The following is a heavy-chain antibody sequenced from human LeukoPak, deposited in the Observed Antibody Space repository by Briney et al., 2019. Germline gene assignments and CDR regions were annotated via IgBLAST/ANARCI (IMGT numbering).Heavy chain of an antibody. CDR3: ARRRGSGWYSGWFDP. CDR1: GGTFSSYA. V-gene: IGHV1-69*13. D-gene: IGHD6-19*01. CDR2: IIPIFGTA. J-gene: IGHJ5*02. Sequence: ASVKVYCKASGGTFSSYAISWVRQAPGLGLEWMGGIIPIFGTANYAQKFQGRVTITADESTSTAYMELSSLRSEDTAVYYCARRRGSGWYSGWFDPWGQGTLVTVSS.